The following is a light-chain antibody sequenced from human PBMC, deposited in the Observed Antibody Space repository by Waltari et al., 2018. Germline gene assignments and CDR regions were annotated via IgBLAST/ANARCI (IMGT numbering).Light chain of an antibody. J-gene: IGKJ2*01. V-gene: IGKV3-11*01. Sequence: EIVLTQSPATLSLSPGDRATLPCRASQSVSSYLAWYQQKPGQAPRLLIYDASNRATGIPARFSGSGSGTDFTLTISSLEPEDFAVYYCQQRPNWPYTFGQGTKLEIK. CDR3: QQRPNWPYT. CDR1: QSVSSY. CDR2: DAS.